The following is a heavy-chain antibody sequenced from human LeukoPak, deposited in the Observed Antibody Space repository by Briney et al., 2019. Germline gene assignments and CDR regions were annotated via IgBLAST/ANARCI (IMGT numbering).Heavy chain of an antibody. Sequence: PSETLSLTCTVSGGSISSYYWSWIRQPPGKGLEWIGYIYYSGSTNYNPSLKSRVTISVDTSKNQFSLKLSSVTAADTAVYYCARRHTIAAAGPDDAFDIWGQGTMVTVSS. V-gene: IGHV4-59*08. D-gene: IGHD6-13*01. CDR1: GGSISSYY. CDR3: ARRHTIAAAGPDDAFDI. J-gene: IGHJ3*02. CDR2: IYYSGST.